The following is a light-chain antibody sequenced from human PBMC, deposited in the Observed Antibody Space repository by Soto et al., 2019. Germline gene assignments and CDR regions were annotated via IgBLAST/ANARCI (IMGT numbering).Light chain of an antibody. Sequence: QSALTQPASVSGSPGQSITISCTGTSSDVGAYNYVSWYQQHPGKAPKLMIFEVTNRPSGVSIRFSASKSGNTASLTISGLQAEDEADYYCSSYTNTNSWVFGGGTQLTV. CDR1: SSDVGAYNY. J-gene: IGLJ3*02. CDR2: EVT. CDR3: SSYTNTNSWV. V-gene: IGLV2-14*01.